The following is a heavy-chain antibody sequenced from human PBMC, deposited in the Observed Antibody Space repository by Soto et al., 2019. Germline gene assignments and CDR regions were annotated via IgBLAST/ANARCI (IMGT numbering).Heavy chain of an antibody. J-gene: IGHJ4*02. Sequence: GGSLRLSCAASGFTFSTYWMHWVRQAPGKGLVWVSRINSDASSIGYADSVKGRFTISRDSAKNTLYLQMNSLRPEDTAVYYCARAPGSYDYFDYWGQGTPVTVSS. D-gene: IGHD1-26*01. CDR1: GFTFSTYW. V-gene: IGHV3-74*01. CDR3: ARAPGSYDYFDY. CDR2: INSDASSI.